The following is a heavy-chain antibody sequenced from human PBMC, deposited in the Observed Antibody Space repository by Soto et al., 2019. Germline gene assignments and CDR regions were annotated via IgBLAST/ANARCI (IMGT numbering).Heavy chain of an antibody. D-gene: IGHD3-10*01. J-gene: IGHJ4*02. CDR3: SARGFGELWEGFVHY. Sequence: QLQLQESGSGLVKPSQTLSLTCAVSGGSISSGGYSWSWIRQPPGKGLEWIGYIYHSGSTYYNPSLKSRVTISVDRSKNQFSLKLSSVTAADTAVYYCSARGFGELWEGFVHYWGQGTLVTVSS. V-gene: IGHV4-30-2*01. CDR2: IYHSGST. CDR1: GGSISSGGYS.